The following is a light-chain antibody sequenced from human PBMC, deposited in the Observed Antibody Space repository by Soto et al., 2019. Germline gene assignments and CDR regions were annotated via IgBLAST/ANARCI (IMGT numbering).Light chain of an antibody. J-gene: IGLJ2*01. CDR3: SSYTSSSTLVV. V-gene: IGLV2-14*01. Sequence: QSALTQPASVSGSPGQSITISCTGTNSDVGGYNYVSWYRQHPGKAPKLMIYDVSNRPSGVSNRFSGSKSGNTASLIISGLQAEYEADYYCSSYTSSSTLVVFGGGTKFTVL. CDR2: DVS. CDR1: NSDVGGYNY.